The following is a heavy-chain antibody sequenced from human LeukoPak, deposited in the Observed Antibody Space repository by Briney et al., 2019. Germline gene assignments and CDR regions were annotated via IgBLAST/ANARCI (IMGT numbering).Heavy chain of an antibody. D-gene: IGHD3-16*01. V-gene: IGHV4-39*07. CDR1: GGSISSSSYY. J-gene: IGHJ4*02. CDR3: ARGGGGRYFDY. Sequence: SETLSLTCTVSGGSISSSSYYWGWIRQPPGKGLEWIGSIYYSGSTYYNPSLKSRVTISVYTSKNQFSLKLSSVTAADTAVYYCARGGGGRYFDYWGQGTLVTVSS. CDR2: IYYSGST.